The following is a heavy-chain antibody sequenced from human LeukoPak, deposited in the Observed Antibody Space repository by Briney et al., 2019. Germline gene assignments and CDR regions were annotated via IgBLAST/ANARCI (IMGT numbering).Heavy chain of an antibody. CDR3: ARDQYYDFWSGPGGDAFDI. V-gene: IGHV3-30-3*01. CDR1: GFIFSSYA. D-gene: IGHD3-3*01. J-gene: IGHJ3*02. CDR2: ISYDGSNK. Sequence: GGSLRLSCVASGFIFSSYAMHWVRQAPGKGLEWVAVISYDGSNKYSADSVKGRFTISRDNSKNTLYLQMNSLRAEDTAVYYCARDQYYDFWSGPGGDAFDIWGQGTMVTVSS.